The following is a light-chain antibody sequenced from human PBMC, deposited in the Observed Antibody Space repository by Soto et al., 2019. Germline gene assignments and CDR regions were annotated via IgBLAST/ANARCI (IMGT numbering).Light chain of an antibody. CDR1: QSVTTF. Sequence: EIVLTQSPATLSLSPGERATLSCRASQSVTTFLAWYPQKPGQAPRLLIYDVSDRATGIPARFSGSGSGTDFTLTISNLEPEDFAVYYCQQRINWPLTFGGGTKVEIK. CDR3: QQRINWPLT. CDR2: DVS. J-gene: IGKJ4*01. V-gene: IGKV3-11*01.